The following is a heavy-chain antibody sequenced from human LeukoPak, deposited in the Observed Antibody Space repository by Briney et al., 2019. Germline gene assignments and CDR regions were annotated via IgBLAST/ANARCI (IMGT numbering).Heavy chain of an antibody. CDR1: GGTFSSYA. J-gene: IGHJ4*02. D-gene: IGHD4-17*01. Sequence: SVKVSCKASGGTFSSYAISWVRQAPGQGLEWMGRIIPILGIANYAQKFQGRVTITADKSTSTAYMELSSLRSEDTAVYYCARAIYGDYGECFDYWGQGTLVTVSS. CDR2: IIPILGIA. CDR3: ARAIYGDYGECFDY. V-gene: IGHV1-69*04.